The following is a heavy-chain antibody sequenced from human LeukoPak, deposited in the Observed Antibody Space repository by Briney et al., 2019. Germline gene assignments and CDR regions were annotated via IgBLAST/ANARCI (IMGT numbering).Heavy chain of an antibody. V-gene: IGHV3-66*01. CDR1: GFTVSSNY. CDR3: ARDESEYDILTGYLSY. D-gene: IGHD3-9*01. CDR2: IYSGGST. J-gene: IGHJ4*02. Sequence: GGSLRLSCAASGFTVSSNYMSWVRQAPGKGLEWVSVIYSGGSTYYADSVKGRFTISRDNSKNTLYLQMNSLRAEDTAVYYCARDESEYDILTGYLSYWGQGTLVTVSS.